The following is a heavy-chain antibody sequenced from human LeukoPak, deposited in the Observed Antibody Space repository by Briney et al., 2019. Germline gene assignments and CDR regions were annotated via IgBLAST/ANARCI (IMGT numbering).Heavy chain of an antibody. V-gene: IGHV4-39*01. CDR1: GGSISSSSYY. CDR3: ANRTCKGGDCYSIWFDP. J-gene: IGHJ5*02. D-gene: IGHD2-21*02. Sequence: SETLSLTCTVSGGSISSSSYYWGWIRQPPGKGLEWIGSIYYSGSTYYNPSLKGRVTISVDTSKNQFSLKLSSVTAADTAVYYCANRTCKGGDCYSIWFDPWGQGTLVTVSS. CDR2: IYYSGST.